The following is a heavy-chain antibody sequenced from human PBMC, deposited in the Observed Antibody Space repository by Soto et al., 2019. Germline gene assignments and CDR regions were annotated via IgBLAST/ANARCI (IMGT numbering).Heavy chain of an antibody. J-gene: IGHJ4*02. D-gene: IGHD3-10*01. CDR1: GGSFSGYY. CDR3: ARGWENFSNYYGSGSYYYTFDY. V-gene: IGHV4-34*01. Sequence: SETLSLTCAVYGGSFSGYYWSWIRQPPGKGLEWIGEINHSGSTNYNPSLKSRVTISVDTSKNQFSLKLSSVTAADTAVYYCARGWENFSNYYGSGSYYYTFDYWGQGTLVTVSS. CDR2: INHSGST.